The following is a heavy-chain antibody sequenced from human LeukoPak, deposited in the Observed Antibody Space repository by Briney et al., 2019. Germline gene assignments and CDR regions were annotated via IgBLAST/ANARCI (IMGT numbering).Heavy chain of an antibody. CDR1: GVTLSNAF. CDR3: TTTIVGVTTWFDP. V-gene: IGHV3-15*01. D-gene: IGHD1-26*01. CDR2: IKNKTNGGTT. J-gene: IGHJ5*02. Sequence: TGGSLRLSCAATGVTLSNAFICGVRRAPGKGLYLDGLIKNKTNGGTTDYAAPVKGRFTISRDDSNNTLYLQMNSLKTEDTAVYYCTTTIVGVTTWFDPWGQGTLVTVSS.